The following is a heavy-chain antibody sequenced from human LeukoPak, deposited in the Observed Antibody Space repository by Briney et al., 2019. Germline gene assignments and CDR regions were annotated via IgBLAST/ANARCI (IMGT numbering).Heavy chain of an antibody. V-gene: IGHV3-9*01. CDR2: ISWNSGSI. J-gene: IGHJ4*02. CDR1: GFTFDDYA. Sequence: PGRSLRLSCAASGFTFDDYAMHWVRQAPGKGLEWVSGISWNSGSIGYADSVKGRFTISRDNAKNSLYLQMNSLRAEDTALYYCAKDTHDYGEPGGPIDYWGQGTLVTVSS. D-gene: IGHD4-17*01. CDR3: AKDTHDYGEPGGPIDY.